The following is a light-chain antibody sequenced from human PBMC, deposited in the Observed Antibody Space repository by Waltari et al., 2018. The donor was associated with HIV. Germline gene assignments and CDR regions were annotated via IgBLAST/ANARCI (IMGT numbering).Light chain of an antibody. CDR3: TSYAGINPVA. CDR1: SSDGGRYAY. V-gene: IGLV2-8*01. CDR2: EVN. Sequence: QSALTQPPSASGSPGQSVTISCTGTSSDGGRYAYVSWYQPPPGKAPKLLIYEVNKRPSGVPDRFSGSKSGNTASLTVSGLQAEDEAEYSCTSYAGINPVAFGGGTKLTVL. J-gene: IGLJ2*01.